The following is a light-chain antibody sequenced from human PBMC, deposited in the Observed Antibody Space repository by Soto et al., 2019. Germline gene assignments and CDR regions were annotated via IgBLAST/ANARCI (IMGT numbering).Light chain of an antibody. J-gene: IGLJ1*01. CDR1: SSDVGGYKY. CDR2: HVS. V-gene: IGLV2-11*01. CDR3: CSYTGSDTYV. Sequence: LTQPRSVSGSPGQSVTISCTGTSSDVGGYKYVSWYQQYPGKAPKLMIYHVSKRPSGVPDRFSGSKSGNTASLTISGLQGEDEADYYCCSYTGSDTYVFGTGTKVTVL.